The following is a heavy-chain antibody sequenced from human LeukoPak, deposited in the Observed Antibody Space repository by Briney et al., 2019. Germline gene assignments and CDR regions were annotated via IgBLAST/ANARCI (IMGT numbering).Heavy chain of an antibody. V-gene: IGHV4-39*07. CDR1: GGSISSSSYY. CDR2: IYYSGST. CDR3: ARAPRFLEWRGFDY. Sequence: SETLSLTCTVSGGSISSSSYYWGWIRQPPGKGLEWIGSIYYSGSTYYNPSLKSRVTISVDTSKNQFSLKLSSVTAADTAVYYCARAPRFLEWRGFDYWGQGTLVTVSS. J-gene: IGHJ4*02. D-gene: IGHD3-3*01.